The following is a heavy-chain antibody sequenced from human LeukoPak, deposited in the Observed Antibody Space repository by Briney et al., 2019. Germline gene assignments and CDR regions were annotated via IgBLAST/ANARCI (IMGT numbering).Heavy chain of an antibody. D-gene: IGHD3-10*01. CDR1: VFTLSPYG. CDR2: IWFDGTNK. V-gene: IGHV3-33*01. Sequence: GGSLRLSCTTSVFTLSPYGIHWVHQAPGKGLEWVAVIWFDGTNKYYADSVKGRFTISRDNSKNTLYLQMSSLRAEDTAMYYCARESRGPSLDYWGQGTLVTVS. J-gene: IGHJ4*02. CDR3: ARESRGPSLDY.